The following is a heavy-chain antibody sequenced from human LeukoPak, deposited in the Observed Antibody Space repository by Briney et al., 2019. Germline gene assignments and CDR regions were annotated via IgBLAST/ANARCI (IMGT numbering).Heavy chain of an antibody. J-gene: IGHJ6*02. CDR2: INQDGSER. V-gene: IGHV3-7*01. Sequence: GGSLRFSCAASGFTISSHWMTWVRQASGKGLEWVANINQDGSERYYVDSVKGRFTISRDNAKNSLSLQMNSLRAEDTAVYYCARSNAMGVWGQGTTVTVSS. CDR1: GFTISSHW. CDR3: ARSNAMGV.